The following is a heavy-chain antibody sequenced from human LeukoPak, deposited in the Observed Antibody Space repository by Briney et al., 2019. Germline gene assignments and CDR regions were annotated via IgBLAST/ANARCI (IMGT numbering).Heavy chain of an antibody. J-gene: IGHJ6*03. Sequence: ASVKVSCKASGYTFTNFDINWVRQAAGQGLEWMGWMNPNSGNTGYAQKFQGRVTITRNTSISTAYMELSSLRSEDTAVYYCARSRAIVVVPAAFGNMDVWGKGTTVTVSS. CDR1: GYTFTNFD. CDR2: MNPNSGNT. CDR3: ARSRAIVVVPAAFGNMDV. D-gene: IGHD2-2*01. V-gene: IGHV1-8*03.